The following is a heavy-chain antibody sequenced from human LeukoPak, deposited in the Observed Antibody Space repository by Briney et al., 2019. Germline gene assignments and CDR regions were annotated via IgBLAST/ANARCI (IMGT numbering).Heavy chain of an antibody. J-gene: IGHJ4*02. CDR2: ISNNGGYT. D-gene: IGHD3-22*01. CDR3: ARESYYYDTSGSKTKRNFDY. V-gene: IGHV3-23*01. CDR1: GFTFRNYA. Sequence: GGSLRLSCAASGFTFRNYAMTWVRQAPGKGLEWVSAISNNGGYTYYADSVQGRFTISRDNSKSTLCLQMNSLRAEDTAVYYCARESYYYDTSGSKTKRNFDYWGQGTLVTVSS.